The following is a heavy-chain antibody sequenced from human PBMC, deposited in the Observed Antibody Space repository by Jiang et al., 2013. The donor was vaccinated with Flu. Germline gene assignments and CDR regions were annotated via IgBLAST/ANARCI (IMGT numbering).Heavy chain of an antibody. CDR1: GGSINSGGLQ. CDR2: IYYTGTT. V-gene: IGHV4-31*03. J-gene: IGHJ4*02. D-gene: IGHD3-3*01. CDR3: ARLFWSGHVFLDF. Sequence: GPGLVKPSQTLSLTCSVSGGSINSGGLQWAWIRQRPGRGLEWIGNIYYTGTTKYSPSLNDRLTISVDTSTNQFSLELTSVTAADTAIYYCARLFWSGHVFLDFWGQGILVTVSS.